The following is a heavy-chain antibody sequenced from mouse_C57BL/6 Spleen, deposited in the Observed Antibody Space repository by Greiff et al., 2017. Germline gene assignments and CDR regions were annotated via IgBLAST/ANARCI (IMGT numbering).Heavy chain of an antibody. Sequence: QVQLKESGAELMKPGASVKLSCKATGYTFTGYWIEWVKQRPGHGLEWIGEILPGSGSTYYNEKFKGKATFTADTYSNTAYMQLSSLTTEDSAIYYCARGYDYAMDYWGQGTSVTVSS. CDR3: ARGYDYAMDY. CDR1: GYTFTGYW. CDR2: ILPGSGST. V-gene: IGHV1-9*01. J-gene: IGHJ4*01. D-gene: IGHD1-2*01.